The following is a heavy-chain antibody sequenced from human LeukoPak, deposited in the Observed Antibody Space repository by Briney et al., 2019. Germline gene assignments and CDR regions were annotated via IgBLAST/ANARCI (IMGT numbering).Heavy chain of an antibody. V-gene: IGHV3-53*01. D-gene: IGHD6-19*01. CDR1: GFTVSSNY. J-gene: IGHJ4*02. Sequence: GGSLILSCAASGFTVSSNYMSWVRQAPGKGLEWVSVIYSGGSTYYADSVKGRFTISRDNSKNTLYLQMNSLRAEDTAVYYCALSGWSTPYYFDYWGQGTLVTVSS. CDR3: ALSGWSTPYYFDY. CDR2: IYSGGST.